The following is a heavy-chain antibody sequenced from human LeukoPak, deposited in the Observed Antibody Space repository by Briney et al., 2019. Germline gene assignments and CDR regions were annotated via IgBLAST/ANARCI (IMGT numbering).Heavy chain of an antibody. CDR1: GYTLTSYA. J-gene: IGHJ4*02. CDR2: INAGNGNT. V-gene: IGHV1-3*01. Sequence: ASVKVSCKASGYTLTSYAMHWVRQAPGQRLEWMGSINAGNGNTKYSQKFQGRVTITRDTSASTAYMELSSLRSEDTAVYYCARGVKNYYDSSGYPRYPDWGQGTLVTVSP. CDR3: ARGVKNYYDSSGYPRYPD. D-gene: IGHD3-22*01.